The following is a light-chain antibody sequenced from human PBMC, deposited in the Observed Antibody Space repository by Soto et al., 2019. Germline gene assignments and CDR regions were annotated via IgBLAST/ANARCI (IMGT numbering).Light chain of an antibody. J-gene: IGKJ1*01. V-gene: IGKV3-15*01. CDR2: AAS. CDR1: ESVSSN. Sequence: EMVLTQSPATLSVSPGERVTLSCRASESVSSNLAWFQQKPGQAPRLLIFAASTRATGIPARFSGSGSGTDFTLTITSLQSEDFAVYYCQQYWHWPRTFGQGTKVDIK. CDR3: QQYWHWPRT.